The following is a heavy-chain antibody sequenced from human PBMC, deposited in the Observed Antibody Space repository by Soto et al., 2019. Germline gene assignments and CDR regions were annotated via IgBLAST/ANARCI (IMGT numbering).Heavy chain of an antibody. CDR3: ARDLSNIVVVPAATTGDYYGMDV. CDR2: INPNSGGT. Sequence: ASVKVSCKASGYTFTGYYMHWVRQAPGQGLEWMGWINPNSGGTNYAQKFQGWATMTRDTSISTAYMELSRLRSDDTAVYYCARDLSNIVVVPAATTGDYYGMDVWGQGTTVTVSS. CDR1: GYTFTGYY. J-gene: IGHJ6*02. D-gene: IGHD2-2*01. V-gene: IGHV1-2*04.